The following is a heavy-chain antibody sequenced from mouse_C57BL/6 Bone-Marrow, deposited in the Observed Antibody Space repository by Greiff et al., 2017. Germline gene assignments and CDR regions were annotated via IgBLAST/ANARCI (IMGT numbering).Heavy chain of an antibody. CDR2: ISDGGSYT. V-gene: IGHV5-4*03. J-gene: IGHJ2*01. Sequence: EVMLVESGGGLVKPGGSLKLSCAASGFTFSSYAMSWVRQTPEKRLEWVATISDGGSYTYYPDNVKGRFTISRDNAKNNLYLQMSHLKSEDTAMYYCARVGRGTTVVGKDYWGQGTTLTVSS. CDR3: ARVGRGTTVVGKDY. D-gene: IGHD1-1*01. CDR1: GFTFSSYA.